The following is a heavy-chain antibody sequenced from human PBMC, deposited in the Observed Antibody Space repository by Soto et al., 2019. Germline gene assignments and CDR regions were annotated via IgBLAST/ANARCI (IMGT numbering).Heavy chain of an antibody. CDR3: ATVPYYYGSGSHINWFDP. D-gene: IGHD3-10*01. CDR2: IYHSGST. Sequence: SETLSLTCAVSGGSISSSNWWRWVRQPPGKGLEWIGEIYHSGSTNYNPSLKSRVTISVDKSKNQFSLKLSSVTAADTAVYYCATVPYYYGSGSHINWFDPWGQGTLVTVSS. CDR1: GGSISSSNW. J-gene: IGHJ5*02. V-gene: IGHV4-4*02.